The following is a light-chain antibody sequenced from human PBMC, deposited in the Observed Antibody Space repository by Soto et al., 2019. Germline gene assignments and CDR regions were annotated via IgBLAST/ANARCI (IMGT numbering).Light chain of an antibody. CDR3: QQYDSSPP. J-gene: IGKJ4*01. Sequence: EIVLTQSPGTLSLSPGERATLSCRASQSVSSSYLAWYQQKPGQAPRLLIYGASSRATGIPDRFSGSGSGTDFTLTISRLEPEDFAVYYCQQYDSSPPFGGGTNVDIK. CDR1: QSVSSSY. V-gene: IGKV3-20*01. CDR2: GAS.